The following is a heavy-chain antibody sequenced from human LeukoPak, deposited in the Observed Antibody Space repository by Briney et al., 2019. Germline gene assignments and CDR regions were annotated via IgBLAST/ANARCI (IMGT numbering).Heavy chain of an antibody. V-gene: IGHV3-23*01. CDR2: VRVNGRST. CDR3: AKPGEASNYYFDC. D-gene: IGHD2-21*01. J-gene: IGHJ4*02. Sequence: PGGSLRLSCTASGFTFNTYDMSWVRQAPGKGLEWVSTVRVNGRSTYYADSVKGRFTISRENGKKTLEVEMKRLREEDTALYYCAKPGEASNYYFDCWGQGALVTVSS. CDR1: GFTFNTYD.